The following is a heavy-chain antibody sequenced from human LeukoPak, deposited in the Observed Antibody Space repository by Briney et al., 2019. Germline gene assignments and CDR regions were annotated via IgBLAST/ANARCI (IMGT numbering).Heavy chain of an antibody. D-gene: IGHD4-23*01. Sequence: PSETLSLTCTVSGGSISSGGYYWTWIRQPAGEGLEWIGRIYTSGSTHYNPSLKSRVTISFDTSKNQFSLNLSSVTAADTAVCFCAREHGGLAYFDYWGQGTLVTVSS. CDR1: GGSISSGGYY. CDR3: AREHGGLAYFDY. V-gene: IGHV4-61*02. J-gene: IGHJ4*02. CDR2: IYTSGST.